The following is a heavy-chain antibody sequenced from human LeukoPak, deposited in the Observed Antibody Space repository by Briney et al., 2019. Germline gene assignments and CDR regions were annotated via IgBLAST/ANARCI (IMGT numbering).Heavy chain of an antibody. V-gene: IGHV1-18*01. CDR3: ARGGPFPSSSSSGEYYLDY. D-gene: IGHD6-6*01. J-gene: IGHJ4*02. Sequence: GASVKVSCKASGYDFINYGISWVRQAPGQGLEWMGWRSIYNGNTDYKLQGRVTMTTDTSTNTAYMEVRSLRSDDTAVYYCARGGPFPSSSSSGEYYLDYWGQGTLVTVSS. CDR1: GYDFINYG. CDR2: RSIYNGNT.